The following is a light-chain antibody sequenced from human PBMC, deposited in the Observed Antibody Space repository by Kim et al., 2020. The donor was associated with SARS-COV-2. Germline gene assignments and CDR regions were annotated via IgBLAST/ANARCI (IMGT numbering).Light chain of an antibody. CDR1: KLGDKY. Sequence: SVSPGQTASITCSGDKLGDKYVCWYQQKPGQSPVLVIYQNNKRPSGIPERGSGSNSGNTATLTISGTQAMDEADYYCQAWDSSTVVFGGGTQLTVL. J-gene: IGLJ2*01. CDR2: QNN. CDR3: QAWDSSTVV. V-gene: IGLV3-1*01.